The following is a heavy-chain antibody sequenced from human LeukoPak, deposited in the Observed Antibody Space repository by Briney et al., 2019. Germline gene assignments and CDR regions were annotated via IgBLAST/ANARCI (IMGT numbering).Heavy chain of an antibody. CDR3: ASSPTMSIGYYYYYYGMDV. CDR2: INHSGST. CDR1: GGSFSGYY. Sequence: SETLSLTCAVYGGSFSGYYWSWIRQPPGKGLEWIGEINHSGSTNYNPSLKSRVTISVDTSKNQFSLKLSSVTAADTAVYYCASSPTMSIGYYYYYYGMDVWGQGTTATVSS. D-gene: IGHD5-24*01. V-gene: IGHV4-34*01. J-gene: IGHJ6*02.